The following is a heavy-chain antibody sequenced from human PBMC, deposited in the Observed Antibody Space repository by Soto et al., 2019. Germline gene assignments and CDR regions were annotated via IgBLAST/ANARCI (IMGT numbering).Heavy chain of an antibody. J-gene: IGHJ6*03. V-gene: IGHV3-48*01. CDR3: ARGRYCSSTSCIRDYMDV. CDR2: ITSGSSTV. CDR1: GFTFSSYG. Sequence: SGWSLRLSCAASGFTFSSYGMTWVRQAPEKGLEWVSYITSGSSTVCYADSVKGRFTISRDNAKNSLYLQMNSLRAEDTAVYYCARGRYCSSTSCIRDYMDVWGKGTTVTVSS. D-gene: IGHD2-2*01.